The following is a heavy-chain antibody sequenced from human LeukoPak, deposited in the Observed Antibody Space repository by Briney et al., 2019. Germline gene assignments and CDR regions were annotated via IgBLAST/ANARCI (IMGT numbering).Heavy chain of an antibody. D-gene: IGHD3-22*01. Sequence: GGSLRLSCAASGFTFSSYAMSWVRQAPGRGLEWVSIISGSGINTYYADSVKGRFTISRDNAKNTLNLQMNSLRAEDTAVYYCARDLGQYYDTSDNWFDPWGQGTLVTVSS. J-gene: IGHJ5*02. CDR2: ISGSGINT. CDR3: ARDLGQYYDTSDNWFDP. CDR1: GFTFSSYA. V-gene: IGHV3-23*01.